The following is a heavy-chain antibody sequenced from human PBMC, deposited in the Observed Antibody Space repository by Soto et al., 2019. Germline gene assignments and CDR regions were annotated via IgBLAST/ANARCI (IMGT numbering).Heavy chain of an antibody. CDR1: GYTFISYG. CDR2: ISGYNGNT. J-gene: IGHJ4*02. CDR3: ARDLGAQLVDY. V-gene: IGHV1-18*01. D-gene: IGHD1-26*01. Sequence: QVQLVQSGAEVKKPGASVKVSCKASGYTFISYGISWVRQAPGQGLEWMGWISGYNGNTKYAQKLQGRVTMTTDTSTSTAYRELRSLRSDDTAVYYCARDLGAQLVDYWGQGTLVTVSS.